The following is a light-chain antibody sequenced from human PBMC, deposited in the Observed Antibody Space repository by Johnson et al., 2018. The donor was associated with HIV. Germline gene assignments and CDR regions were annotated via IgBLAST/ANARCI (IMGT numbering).Light chain of an antibody. CDR2: DNN. Sequence: QLVLTQPPSVSAAPGQKVTISCSGSSSNIGNNYVSWYQQLPGTAPKLLIYDNNKRPSGIPDRFSGSKSGTSATLGIAGLQTGDEADYFCGTWDNSLNVYVFGTGTKGTVL. CDR1: SSNIGNNY. V-gene: IGLV1-51*01. J-gene: IGLJ1*01. CDR3: GTWDNSLNVYV.